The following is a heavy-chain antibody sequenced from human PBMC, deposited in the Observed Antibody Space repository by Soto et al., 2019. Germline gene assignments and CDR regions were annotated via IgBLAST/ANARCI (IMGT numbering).Heavy chain of an antibody. Sequence: QVQLVESGGGVVQPGRSLRLSCAVSGFTFSDFGMHWVRQAPGKGLEWVALIWYHGGNEEYADSVKGRFSISRDNSKNTLYLQMDSLRAEDTAIYYCARRGCVKGVCYNSYDMWGQGTMVTVSS. V-gene: IGHV3-33*03. CDR1: GFTFSDFG. CDR2: IWYHGGNE. CDR3: ARRGCVKGVCYNSYDM. D-gene: IGHD2-8*01. J-gene: IGHJ3*02.